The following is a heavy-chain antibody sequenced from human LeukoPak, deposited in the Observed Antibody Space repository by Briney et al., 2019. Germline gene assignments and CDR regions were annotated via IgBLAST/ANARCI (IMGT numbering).Heavy chain of an antibody. Sequence: PGGSLRLSCAASGFTFSDYYMSWIRQAPGKGLEWVSYISSSGSTIYYADSVKGRFTISRDNAKNSLYLQMNSLRAEDTAVYYCASREYYDSSGYRDWGQGTLVTVSS. CDR3: ASREYYDSSGYRD. V-gene: IGHV3-11*01. J-gene: IGHJ4*02. CDR1: GFTFSDYY. CDR2: ISSSGSTI. D-gene: IGHD3-22*01.